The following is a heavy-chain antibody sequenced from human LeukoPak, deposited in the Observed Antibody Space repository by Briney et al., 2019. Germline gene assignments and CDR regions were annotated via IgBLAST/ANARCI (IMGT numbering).Heavy chain of an antibody. V-gene: IGHV1-69*04. D-gene: IGHD3-9*01. J-gene: IGHJ4*02. CDR2: IIPNLGIA. CDR3: ARGSAILTAPLDY. CDR1: GGTFSSYA. Sequence: ASVKVSCKASGGTFSSYAISWVRQAPGQGLEWMGRIIPNLGIANYAQKFQGRVTSTADKSTGTAYMELSSLRSEDTAVYYCARGSAILTAPLDYWGQGTLVTVSS.